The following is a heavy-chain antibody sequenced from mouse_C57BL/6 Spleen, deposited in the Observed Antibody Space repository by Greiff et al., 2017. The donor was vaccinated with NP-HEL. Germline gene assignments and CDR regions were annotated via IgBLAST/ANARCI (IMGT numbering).Heavy chain of an antibody. V-gene: IGHV1-81*01. Sequence: VQLQQSGAELARPGASVKLSCKASGYTFTSYGISWVKQRTGQGLEWIGEIYPRSGNTYYNEKFKGKATLTADKSSSTAYMELRSLTSEDSAVYFCARWGNYSKGYAMDYWGQGTSVTVSS. D-gene: IGHD2-5*01. CDR3: ARWGNYSKGYAMDY. CDR2: IYPRSGNT. J-gene: IGHJ4*01. CDR1: GYTFTSYG.